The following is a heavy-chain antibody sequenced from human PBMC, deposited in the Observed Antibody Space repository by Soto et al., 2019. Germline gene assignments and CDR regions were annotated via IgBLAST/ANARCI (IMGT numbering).Heavy chain of an antibody. CDR1: GFTFSSYA. Sequence: EVQLLESGGGLVQPGGSLRLSCAASGFTFSSYAMSWVRQAPGKGLEWVSAISGSGGSTYYADSVKGRFTISRDNSKNTLYLQMNSLKDEDTAVYYCAKGGRGNYDYYYYGMDVWGQGTTVTVSS. V-gene: IGHV3-23*01. CDR3: AKGGRGNYDYYYYGMDV. D-gene: IGHD1-7*01. CDR2: ISGSGGST. J-gene: IGHJ6*02.